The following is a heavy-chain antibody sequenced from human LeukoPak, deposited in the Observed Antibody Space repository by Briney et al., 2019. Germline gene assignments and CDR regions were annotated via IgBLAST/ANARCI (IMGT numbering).Heavy chain of an antibody. V-gene: IGHV4-59*01. D-gene: IGHD6-13*01. CDR3: ARGGSSWSRSWFDP. CDR2: IYYSGST. J-gene: IGHJ5*02. CDR1: GGSISSYY. Sequence: TSETLSLTCTVSGGSISSYYWSWIGQPPGKGMEWIGYIYYSGSTDYNPSLKSRVTISVDTSKNQFSLKLRSMTAADTAVYYCARGGSSWSRSWFDPWGQGTLVTVSS.